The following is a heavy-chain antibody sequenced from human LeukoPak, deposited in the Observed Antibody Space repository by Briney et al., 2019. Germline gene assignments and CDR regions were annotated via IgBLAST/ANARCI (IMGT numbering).Heavy chain of an antibody. V-gene: IGHV3-23*01. J-gene: IGHJ4*02. D-gene: IGHD1/OR15-1a*01. Sequence: PGGSLRLSCAASGFTFSSYAMSWVRQAPGKGLEWVSVISGSGGSTYYADSVKGRFTISRDNSKNMLYLQMNSLRAEDTAMYYCVKGNWYKLEVFEYWGQGILVTVSS. CDR2: ISGSGGST. CDR3: VKGNWYKLEVFEY. CDR1: GFTFSSYA.